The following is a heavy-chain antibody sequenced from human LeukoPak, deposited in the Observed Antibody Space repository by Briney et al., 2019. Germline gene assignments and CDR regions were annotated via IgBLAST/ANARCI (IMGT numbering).Heavy chain of an antibody. Sequence: SETLSLTCAVYGGSFSGYYWSWIRQPPGKGLEWIGEINHSGSTNYNPSLKSRVTISVDTSKNQFSLKLSSVTAADTAVYYCARSKPRLGRTYYYYYMDVWGKGTTVTVSS. J-gene: IGHJ6*03. CDR2: INHSGST. V-gene: IGHV4-34*01. CDR3: ARSKPRLGRTYYYYYMDV. CDR1: GGSFSGYY.